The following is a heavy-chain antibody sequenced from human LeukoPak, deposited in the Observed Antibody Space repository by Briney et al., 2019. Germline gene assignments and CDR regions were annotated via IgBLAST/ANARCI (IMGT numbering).Heavy chain of an antibody. CDR1: GGSISSYY. D-gene: IGHD2-15*01. CDR3: ARDPSRIGDAFDI. CDR2: IYYSGST. Sequence: PSETLSLTCTVSGGSISSYYWSWIRQHSGKGLEWIGYIYYSGSTYYNPSLKSRVTISVDTSKNQFSLKLSSVTAADTAVYYCARDPSRIGDAFDIWGQGTMVTVSS. V-gene: IGHV4-59*06. J-gene: IGHJ3*02.